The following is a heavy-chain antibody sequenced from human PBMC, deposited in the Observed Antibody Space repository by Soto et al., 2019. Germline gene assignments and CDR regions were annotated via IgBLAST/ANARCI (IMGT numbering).Heavy chain of an antibody. D-gene: IGHD3-16*01. V-gene: IGHV3-23*05. J-gene: IGHJ4*02. CDR3: AKGDGGYFDH. CDR2: IKISGRAT. CDR1: GCSFSNYA. Sequence: GGSLRLACAASGCSFSNYAMIWVRQAPGKGPELVSSIKISGRATYYAHAVKGRFTISRDDSKNAVYLQMHSLKGEDTAVYFCAKGDGGYFDHWGQGSLVTLSS.